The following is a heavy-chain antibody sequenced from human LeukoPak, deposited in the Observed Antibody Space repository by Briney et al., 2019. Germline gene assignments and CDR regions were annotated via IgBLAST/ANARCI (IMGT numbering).Heavy chain of an antibody. D-gene: IGHD3-22*01. V-gene: IGHV4-59*01. CDR2: IYYSGGT. CDR3: ARSLLPYYEGWFDP. Sequence: SETLSLTCTVSGGSISSYYWSWIRQPPGKGLEWIGYIYYSGGTNYNPSLKSRVTISVGTSKNLFSLKLGSVTAADTAVYYCARSLLPYYEGWFDPWGQGTLVTASS. J-gene: IGHJ5*02. CDR1: GGSISSYY.